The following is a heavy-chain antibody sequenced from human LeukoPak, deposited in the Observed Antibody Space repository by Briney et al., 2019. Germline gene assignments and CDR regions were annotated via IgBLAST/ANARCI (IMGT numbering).Heavy chain of an antibody. J-gene: IGHJ1*01. CDR2: IYYSGSS. Sequence: SQTLSLTCSVSGASININNYYWSWIRQHPGKGLEWIGYIYYSGSSYYTPSLQSRVRLSVDTSKNQFSLRLSSVTAADTAVYYCARLGDGYNSHFQHWGQGTLVTVSS. V-gene: IGHV4-31*03. D-gene: IGHD5-24*01. CDR1: GASININNYY. CDR3: ARLGDGYNSHFQH.